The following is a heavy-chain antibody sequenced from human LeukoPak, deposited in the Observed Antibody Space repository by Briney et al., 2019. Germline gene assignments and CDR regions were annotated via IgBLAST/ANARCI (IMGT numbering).Heavy chain of an antibody. D-gene: IGHD1-14*01. J-gene: IGHJ4*02. V-gene: IGHV3-74*01. Sequence: GGSLRLSCAASGFTFNAYWMHWVRQVPGKWLVWVSRTTSDGSDTTYADSVKGRFTMSRDNAKNTLYLQMNGLRAEDTAVYYCARDARYTPDYWGQGTLVTVSS. CDR1: GFTFNAYW. CDR3: ARDARYTPDY. CDR2: TTSDGSDT.